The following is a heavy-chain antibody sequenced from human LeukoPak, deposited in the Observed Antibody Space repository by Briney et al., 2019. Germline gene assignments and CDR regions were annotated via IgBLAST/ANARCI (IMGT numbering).Heavy chain of an antibody. D-gene: IGHD1-26*01. J-gene: IGHJ4*02. Sequence: PGGSLSLSCAASGFTVTSNYMTWVRQAPGKELEWVSVIYNGGDTYYADSVKGRFIITRDKSKNMVFLQMNNLRAEDTAIYYCARDRGPLLYSGSNPLDYWGQGTLVTVSS. V-gene: IGHV3-66*01. CDR3: ARDRGPLLYSGSNPLDY. CDR1: GFTVTSNY. CDR2: IYNGGDT.